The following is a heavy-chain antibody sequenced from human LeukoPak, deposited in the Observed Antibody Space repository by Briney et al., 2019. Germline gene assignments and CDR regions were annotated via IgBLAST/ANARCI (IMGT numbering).Heavy chain of an antibody. CDR2: ISGRGETT. V-gene: IGHV3-23*01. CDR3: ARGVSDCSGGSCYSYFDY. J-gene: IGHJ4*02. Sequence: GGSLRLSCAASGFTFSSYWMSWVRQAPGKGLEWVSAISGRGETTYYADSVRGRFTISRDNAKNSLYLQMNSLRAEDTAVYYCARGVSDCSGGSCYSYFDYWGQGALVTVSS. CDR1: GFTFSSYW. D-gene: IGHD2-15*01.